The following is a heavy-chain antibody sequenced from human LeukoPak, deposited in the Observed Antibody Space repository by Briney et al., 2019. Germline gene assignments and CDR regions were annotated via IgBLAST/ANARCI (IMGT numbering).Heavy chain of an antibody. CDR3: ARDYSGGWNDY. CDR1: GFSFSTLS. V-gene: IGHV3-21*01. CDR2: ISTSSSYI. J-gene: IGHJ4*02. D-gene: IGHD1-26*01. Sequence: PGGSLRLSCAASGFSFSTLSMNWVRQAPGKGLEWVSSISTSSSYIYYADSVKGRFTISRDNAKNSLYLQMDNVRAEDTAVYYCARDYSGGWNDYWGQGTLVTVSS.